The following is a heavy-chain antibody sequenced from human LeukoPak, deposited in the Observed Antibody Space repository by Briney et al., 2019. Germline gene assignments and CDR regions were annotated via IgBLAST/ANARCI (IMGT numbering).Heavy chain of an antibody. J-gene: IGHJ5*02. CDR2: IYYSGST. V-gene: IGHV4-39*01. D-gene: IGHD2-2*01. CDR3: ARVQGIVPAAMRWFDP. CDR1: GGSISSSSYC. Sequence: SETLSLTCTVSGGSISSSSYCWGWIRQPPGKGLEWIGSIYYSGSTYYNPSLKSRVTISVDTSKNQFSLKLSSVTAADTAVYYCARVQGIVPAAMRWFDPWGQGTLVTVSS.